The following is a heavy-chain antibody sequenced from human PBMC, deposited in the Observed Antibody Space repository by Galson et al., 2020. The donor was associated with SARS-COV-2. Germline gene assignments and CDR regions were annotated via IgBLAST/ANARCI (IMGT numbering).Heavy chain of an antibody. CDR2: IRYDGSNK. CDR3: AKEGPAGMDV. J-gene: IGHJ6*02. Sequence: GESLKISCAASGFTFSSYGMHWVRQAPGKGLEWVAFIRYDGSNKYYADSVKGRFTISRDNSKNTLYLQMNSLRAEDTAVYYCAKEGPAGMDVWDQGTTVTDSS. CDR1: GFTFSSYG. V-gene: IGHV3-30*02.